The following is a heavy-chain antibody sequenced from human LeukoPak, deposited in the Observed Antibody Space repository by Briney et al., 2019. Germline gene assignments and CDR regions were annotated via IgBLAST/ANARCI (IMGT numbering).Heavy chain of an antibody. CDR3: AKDSRRYSSSWYTGNGLDP. CDR2: ISWNSGSI. D-gene: IGHD6-13*01. V-gene: IGHV3-9*01. Sequence: GGSLRLSCAASGFTFDDYAMHWVRQAPGKGLEWVSGISWNSGSIGYADSVKGRFTISRDNAKNSLYLQMNSLRAEDTALYYCAKDSRRYSSSWYTGNGLDPWGQRTLVTVSS. CDR1: GFTFDDYA. J-gene: IGHJ5*02.